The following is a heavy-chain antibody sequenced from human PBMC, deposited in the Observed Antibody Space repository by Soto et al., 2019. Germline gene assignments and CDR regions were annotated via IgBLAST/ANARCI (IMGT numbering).Heavy chain of an antibody. D-gene: IGHD6-19*01. CDR3: VNPSGWYPDS. CDR2: ISPDGNNQ. V-gene: IGHV3-30*18. CDR1: GFTFSDYG. Sequence: GGSLRLSCIVSGFTFSDYGMHWVRQAPGKGLEWVAVISPDGNNQYYPDSLRGRFTISRDDSKSTLYLQLNSLRAEDAAVYYCVNPSGWYPDSWGQGTPVTVSS. J-gene: IGHJ4*02.